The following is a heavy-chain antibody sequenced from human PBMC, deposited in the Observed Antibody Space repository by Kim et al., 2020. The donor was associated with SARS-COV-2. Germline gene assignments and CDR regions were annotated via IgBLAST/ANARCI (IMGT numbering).Heavy chain of an antibody. CDR3: ARDGIDY. CDR2: DGSNK. V-gene: IGHV3-33*01. Sequence: DGSNKYDADSVQGRFTISRDNSKNTLYLQMNSLRAEDTAVYYCARDGIDYWGQGTLVTVSS. D-gene: IGHD1-26*01. J-gene: IGHJ4*02.